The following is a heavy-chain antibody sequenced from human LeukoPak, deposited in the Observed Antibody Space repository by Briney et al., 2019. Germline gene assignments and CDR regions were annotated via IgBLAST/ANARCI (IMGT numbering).Heavy chain of an antibody. CDR1: GYTLTELS. D-gene: IGHD4-11*01. J-gene: IGHJ5*02. V-gene: IGHV1-24*01. CDR3: ARDLWDDYSNYGPTNWFDP. Sequence: ASVKVSCKVSGYTLTELSMHWVRQAPGKGLEWMGGFDPEDGETIYAQKFQGRVTMTEDTSTDTAYMELRSLRSDDTAVYYCARDLWDDYSNYGPTNWFDPWGQGTLVTVSS. CDR2: FDPEDGET.